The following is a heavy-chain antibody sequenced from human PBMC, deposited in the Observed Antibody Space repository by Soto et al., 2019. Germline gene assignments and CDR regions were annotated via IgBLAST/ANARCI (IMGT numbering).Heavy chain of an antibody. J-gene: IGHJ5*02. CDR3: ARIECTSNTCDRRSDP. CDR1: GYTFTTFW. V-gene: IGHV5-10-1*01. CDR2: IDPRDSYV. Sequence: GESLKISCTGFGYTFTTFWISWVRQMPGKGLEWMGRIDPRDSYVTYSPSFEGHVTISVDKSISTAYLQWGSLKASDTAMYYCARIECTSNTCDRRSDPWGQANLVTLSS. D-gene: IGHD2-8*01.